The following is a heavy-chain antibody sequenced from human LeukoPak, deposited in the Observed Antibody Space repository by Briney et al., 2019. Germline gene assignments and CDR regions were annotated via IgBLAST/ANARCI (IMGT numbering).Heavy chain of an antibody. V-gene: IGHV3-7*04. D-gene: IGHD3-10*01. J-gene: IGHJ4*02. Sequence: GGSLRLSCAASGVTFSSYWMTWVRQAPGKGLEWVANIKQDGSEIFYVDSVKGRFTISRDNPKNSLYPQMNSLRAEDTALYYCARRHHFGFLDSWGQGTLVTVSS. CDR3: ARRHHFGFLDS. CDR1: GVTFSSYW. CDR2: IKQDGSEI.